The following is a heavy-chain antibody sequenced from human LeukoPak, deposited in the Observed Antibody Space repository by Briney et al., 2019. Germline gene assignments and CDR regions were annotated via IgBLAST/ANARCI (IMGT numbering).Heavy chain of an antibody. CDR2: IYTSGST. CDR1: GGSLSSGSYY. CDR3: ARASMAARYYYMDV. D-gene: IGHD6-6*01. V-gene: IGHV4-61*02. Sequence: PSETLSLTCTVSGGSLSSGSYYWSWIRQPAGKGLEWIGRIYTSGSTNYNPSLKSRVTISVDTSKNQFSLKLSSVTAADTAVYYCARASMAARYYYMDVWGKGTTVTVSS. J-gene: IGHJ6*03.